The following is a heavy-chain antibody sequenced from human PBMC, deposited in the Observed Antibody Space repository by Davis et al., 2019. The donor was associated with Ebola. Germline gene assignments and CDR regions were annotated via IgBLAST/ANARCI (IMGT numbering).Heavy chain of an antibody. V-gene: IGHV6-1*01. D-gene: IGHD5-12*01. CDR1: GDSVSSGG. CDR2: TYYNSKWYN. Sequence: HSQTLSLTCAISGDSVSSGGWNWIRQSPSRGLEWLGRTYYNSKWYNDYAVSVKSRLTVDPDTSKNQFSLQLNSVTPEDTAVYYCARGWLRSGFDSWGQGTLVTVSS. J-gene: IGHJ4*02. CDR3: ARGWLRSGFDS.